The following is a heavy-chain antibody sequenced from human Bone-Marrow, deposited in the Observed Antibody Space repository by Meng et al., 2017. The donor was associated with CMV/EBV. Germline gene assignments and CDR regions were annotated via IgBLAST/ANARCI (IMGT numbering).Heavy chain of an antibody. V-gene: IGHV3-23*03. J-gene: IGHJ5*02. CDR3: AKGRGDNYDFWSGYSDWFDP. CDR2: IYSGGSST. D-gene: IGHD3-3*01. Sequence: GESLKISCAASGFTFSSYAMSWVRQAPGKGLEWVSVIYSGGSSTYYADSVKGRFTISRDNSKNTLYLQMNSLRAEDTAVYYCAKGRGDNYDFWSGYSDWFDPWGQGTLVTVSS. CDR1: GFTFSSYA.